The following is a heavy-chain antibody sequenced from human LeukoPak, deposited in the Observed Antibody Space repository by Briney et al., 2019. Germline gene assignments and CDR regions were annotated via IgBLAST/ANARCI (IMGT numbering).Heavy chain of an antibody. J-gene: IGHJ5*02. V-gene: IGHV4-38-2*01. D-gene: IGHD1-1*01. CDR1: GYSISNDYY. CDR2: IYHSGGS. Sequence: SETLSLTCVVSGYSISNDYYWGWIRQPPAKGLEWIGNIYHSGGSYYNPSLKSRVTILVDTSKNQFSLKLSSVTAADTAVYYCAKAGTTGIHHWFDPWGQGNLVTVSS. CDR3: AKAGTTGIHHWFDP.